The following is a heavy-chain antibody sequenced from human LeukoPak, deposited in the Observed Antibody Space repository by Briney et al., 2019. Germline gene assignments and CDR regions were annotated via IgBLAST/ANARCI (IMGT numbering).Heavy chain of an antibody. J-gene: IGHJ4*02. CDR3: ARAGIAADFDY. CDR1: GFTFSSYS. CDR2: ISSSSSYI. V-gene: IGHV3-21*01. Sequence: GGSLRLSCAASGFTFSSYSMNWVRQAPGKGLEWVSSISSSSSYIYYADSVKGRFTISRDNAKNSLYLQMDSLRAEDTAVYYCARAGIAADFDYWGQGTLVTVSS. D-gene: IGHD6-13*01.